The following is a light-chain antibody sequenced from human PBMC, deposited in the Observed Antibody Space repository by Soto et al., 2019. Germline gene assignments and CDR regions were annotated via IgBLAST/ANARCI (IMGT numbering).Light chain of an antibody. CDR3: QQRSNWPPIT. J-gene: IGKJ5*01. Sequence: EIVLTQSPATLSLSPGERATLSCRASQSVSNFLAWYQQRPGQAPRLLIYDSSNRATGTPARFSGSGSGTDFTLTISSLEPEDFAVYYCQQRSNWPPITFGQGTRLEIK. CDR2: DSS. V-gene: IGKV3-11*01. CDR1: QSVSNF.